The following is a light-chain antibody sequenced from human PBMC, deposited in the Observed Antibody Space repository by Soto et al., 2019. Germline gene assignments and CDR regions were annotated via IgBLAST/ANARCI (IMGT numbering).Light chain of an antibody. CDR3: QQYNSYLIT. Sequence: DIQFTQSPSTLSASVGDRATISCRASQSISSWLAWYQQKPGKAPKLLIYDASSLESGVPSRVSGSGAGTEFTLTSSSLQPDDFATYYCQQYNSYLITFGQGTRLENK. J-gene: IGKJ5*01. V-gene: IGKV1-5*01. CDR1: QSISSW. CDR2: DAS.